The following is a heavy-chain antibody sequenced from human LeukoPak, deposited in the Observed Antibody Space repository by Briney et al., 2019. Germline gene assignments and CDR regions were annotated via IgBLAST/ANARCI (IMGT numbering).Heavy chain of an antibody. CDR1: GGSFSNYA. J-gene: IGHJ5*02. CDR3: ARDEPLDLGSSWYH. CDR2: IIPMFATE. V-gene: IGHV1-69*06. D-gene: IGHD6-13*01. Sequence: SVKVSCKASGGSFSNYAITWVRQAPGQGLEWMGGIIPMFATENYAQKFQGRVTITADKSTTTAYMKLSSVRSDDTAVYYCARDEPLDLGSSWYHWGQGTLVTVSS.